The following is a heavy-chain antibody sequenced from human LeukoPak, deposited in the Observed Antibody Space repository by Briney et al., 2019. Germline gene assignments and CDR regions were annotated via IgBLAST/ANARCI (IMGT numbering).Heavy chain of an antibody. CDR1: GGSISSSSYY. V-gene: IGHV4-39*07. CDR2: IHYSGST. J-gene: IGHJ4*02. CDR3: ARGAPGY. Sequence: PSETLSLTCTVSGGSISSSSYYWGWIRQPPGKGLEWIGSIHYSGSTYYNPSLKSRVTISVDTSKNQYSLKLSSVTAADTAVYYCARGAPGYWGQGTLVTVSS.